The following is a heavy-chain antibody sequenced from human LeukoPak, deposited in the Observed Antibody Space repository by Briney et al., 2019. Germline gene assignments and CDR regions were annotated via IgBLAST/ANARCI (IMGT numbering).Heavy chain of an antibody. CDR3: ARDARDIVVVPAAIGN. CDR1: GYTFTGYY. J-gene: IGHJ4*02. V-gene: IGHV1-2*02. D-gene: IGHD2-2*01. Sequence: ASVKVSCKASGYTFTGYYMHWVRQAPGRGLEWMGWINPNSGGTNYAQKFQGRVTMTRDTSISTAYMELSRLRSDDTAVYYCARDARDIVVVPAAIGNWGQGTLVTVSS. CDR2: INPNSGGT.